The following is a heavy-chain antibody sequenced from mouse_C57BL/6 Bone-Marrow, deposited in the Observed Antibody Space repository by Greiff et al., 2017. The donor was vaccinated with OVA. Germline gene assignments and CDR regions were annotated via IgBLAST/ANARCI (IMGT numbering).Heavy chain of an antibody. CDR1: GYTFTSYT. J-gene: IGHJ2*01. Sequence: QVQLQQSGAELARPGASVKMSCKASGYTFTSYTMHWVKQRPGQGLEWIGYINPSSGYTKYNQKFKDKATLTADKSSSTAYMQLSSLTSEDSAVYFCARQGYSNYVDYFDYWGQGTTLTVSS. CDR3: ARQGYSNYVDYFDY. D-gene: IGHD2-5*01. V-gene: IGHV1-4*01. CDR2: INPSSGYT.